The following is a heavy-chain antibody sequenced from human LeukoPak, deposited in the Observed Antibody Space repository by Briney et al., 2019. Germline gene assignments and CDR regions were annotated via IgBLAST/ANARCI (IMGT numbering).Heavy chain of an antibody. CDR2: ISTYNGNT. V-gene: IGHV1-18*01. Sequence: GASVKVSCKASGYTFTSYGISWVRQAPGQGLEWMGWISTYNGNTNYAQKSQGRVTMTTDTSTSTVYMELSRLRSDDTAVYYCARDPENWNYRDRFDYWGQGTLVTVSS. CDR3: ARDPENWNYRDRFDY. CDR1: GYTFTSYG. J-gene: IGHJ4*02. D-gene: IGHD1-7*01.